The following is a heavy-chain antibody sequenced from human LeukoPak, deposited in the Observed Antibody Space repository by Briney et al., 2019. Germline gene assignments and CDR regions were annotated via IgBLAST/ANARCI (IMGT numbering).Heavy chain of an antibody. Sequence: PSETLSLTCTVSGGSISSYYWGWIRQPPGKGLEWIGSIYYSGSTYYNPSLKSRVTISVDTSKNQFSLKLSSVTAADTAVYYCARQGQRRLQLVEVPGAFDIWGQGTMVTVSS. CDR1: GGSISSYY. CDR3: ARQGQRRLQLVEVPGAFDI. V-gene: IGHV4-39*01. CDR2: IYYSGST. J-gene: IGHJ3*02. D-gene: IGHD5-12*01.